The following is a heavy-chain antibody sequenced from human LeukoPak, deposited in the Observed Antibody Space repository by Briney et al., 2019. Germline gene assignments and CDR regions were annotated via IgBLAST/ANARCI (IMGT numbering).Heavy chain of an antibody. CDR2: ISAYNGNT. D-gene: IGHD6-13*01. CDR1: GYTFISYG. CDR3: ARAPSSSWYGVGDY. J-gene: IGHJ4*02. Sequence: GASVKVSCKASGYTFISYGISWVRQAPGQGLEWMGWISAYNGNTNYAQKLQGRVTMTTDTSTSTAYMELRSLRSDDTAVYYCARAPSSSWYGVGDYWGQGTLVTVSS. V-gene: IGHV1-18*01.